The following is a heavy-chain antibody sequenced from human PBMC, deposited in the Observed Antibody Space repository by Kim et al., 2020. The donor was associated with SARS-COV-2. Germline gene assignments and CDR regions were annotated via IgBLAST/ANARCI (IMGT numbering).Heavy chain of an antibody. D-gene: IGHD6-13*01. CDR3: AREIAAAGTSSFFDY. Sequence: PSLRSRFTISVDKSKNRFSLMLSSVTAADTAVYYCAREIAAAGTSSFFDYWGQGTLVTVSS. J-gene: IGHJ4*02. V-gene: IGHV4-4*02.